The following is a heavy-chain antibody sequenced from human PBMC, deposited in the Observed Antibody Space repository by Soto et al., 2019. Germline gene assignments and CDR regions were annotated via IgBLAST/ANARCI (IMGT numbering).Heavy chain of an antibody. CDR3: ARDLSPPTTALYYYGMDV. Sequence: AVKVSCKASGGTFSSYAISWVRQAPGQGLEWMGGIIPIFGTANYAQKFQGRVTITADESTSTAYMELSSLRSEDTAVYYCARDLSPPTTALYYYGMDVWGQGTTVTVSS. CDR2: IIPIFGTA. J-gene: IGHJ6*02. D-gene: IGHD3-16*02. CDR1: GGTFSSYA. V-gene: IGHV1-69*13.